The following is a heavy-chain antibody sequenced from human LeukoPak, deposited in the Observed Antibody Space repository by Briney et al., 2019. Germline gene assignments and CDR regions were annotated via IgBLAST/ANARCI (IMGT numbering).Heavy chain of an antibody. Sequence: PGGSLRLSCAASGSTFSSHAMTWVRQAPGKGLEWVSAISGSGDSTYYADSVKGRFTISRDNSKNTLYLQVNSLRAEDTAVYYCARRAVSGTSPLDYWGQGTLVTVSS. CDR2: ISGSGDST. J-gene: IGHJ4*02. CDR1: GSTFSSHA. D-gene: IGHD6-19*01. CDR3: ARRAVSGTSPLDY. V-gene: IGHV3-23*01.